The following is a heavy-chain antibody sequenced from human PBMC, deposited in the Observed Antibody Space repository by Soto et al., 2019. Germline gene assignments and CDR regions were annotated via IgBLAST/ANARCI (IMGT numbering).Heavy chain of an antibody. Sequence: ASETLSLTCTVSGCSISSYYWSLIRQPPGKGLEWIGYIYYSGSTNYNPSLKSRVTISVDTSKNQFSLKLSSVTAADTAVYYCARLGCSGGSCLLYYYYMDVWGKGTTVTVSS. CDR1: GCSISSYY. CDR2: IYYSGST. J-gene: IGHJ6*03. V-gene: IGHV4-59*01. CDR3: ARLGCSGGSCLLYYYYMDV. D-gene: IGHD2-15*01.